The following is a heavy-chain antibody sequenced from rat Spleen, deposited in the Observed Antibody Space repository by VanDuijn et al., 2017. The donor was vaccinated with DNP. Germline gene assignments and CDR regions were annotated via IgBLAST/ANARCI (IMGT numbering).Heavy chain of an antibody. D-gene: IGHD1-1*01. CDR3: ARDGQWDYLDY. J-gene: IGHJ2*01. CDR2: ISSGENT. CDR1: GFSLTSYA. Sequence: QVQLKESGPGLVQPSHTLSLTCTVSGFSLTSYAVSWVRQPPGKGLEWIAAISSGENTYYNPALKSRLSISRDTSKSQVFLRMNSLQSEDTATYYCARDGQWDYLDYWGQGVMVTVAS. V-gene: IGHV2S12*01.